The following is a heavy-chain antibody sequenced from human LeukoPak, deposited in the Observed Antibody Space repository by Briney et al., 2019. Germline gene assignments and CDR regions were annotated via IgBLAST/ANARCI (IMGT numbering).Heavy chain of an antibody. CDR3: AKLHVSITMVRGKDPLC. J-gene: IGHJ6*04. V-gene: IGHV3-23*01. D-gene: IGHD3-10*01. Sequence: PGGSLRLSCAASGFTFSSYAMSWVRQAPGKGLEWVSAISGSGGSTYYADSVKGRFTISRDNSKNTLYLQMNSLRAEDTAVYYCAKLHVSITMVRGKDPLCWGKGTTVTVSS. CDR2: ISGSGGST. CDR1: GFTFSSYA.